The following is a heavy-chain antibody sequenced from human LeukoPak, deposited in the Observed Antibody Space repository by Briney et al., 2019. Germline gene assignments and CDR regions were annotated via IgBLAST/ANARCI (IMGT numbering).Heavy chain of an antibody. CDR3: ARCGSYYTFDY. J-gene: IGHJ4*02. CDR1: GFTFSSYS. Sequence: GGSLRLSCAASGFTFSSYSMNWVRQAAGKGLEWVSSISSSSSYIYYADSVKGRFTISRGNAKNSLYLQMNSLRAEDTAVYYCARCGSYYTFDYWGQGTLVTVSS. CDR2: ISSSSSYI. V-gene: IGHV3-21*01. D-gene: IGHD3-10*01.